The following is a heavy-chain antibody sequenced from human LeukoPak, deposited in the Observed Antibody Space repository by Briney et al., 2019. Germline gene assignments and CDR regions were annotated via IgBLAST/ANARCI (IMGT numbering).Heavy chain of an antibody. D-gene: IGHD2-2*01. CDR1: GFTFSSYA. Sequence: GGSLRLSCAASGFTFSSYAMSWVRQAPGKGLEWVSTISGSDGSTYYADSLKGRFTISRDNSKNTLYLQMNSLRAEDTAVYYCAPLGHCSDTSCSDTDYWGQGTLVTVSS. V-gene: IGHV3-23*01. J-gene: IGHJ4*02. CDR3: APLGHCSDTSCSDTDY. CDR2: ISGSDGST.